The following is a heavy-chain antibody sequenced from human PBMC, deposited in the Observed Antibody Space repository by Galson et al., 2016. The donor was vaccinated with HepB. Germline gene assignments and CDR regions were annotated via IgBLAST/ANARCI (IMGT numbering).Heavy chain of an antibody. J-gene: IGHJ4*02. D-gene: IGHD3-16*02. CDR1: GGSFRGFY. Sequence: LSLTCAVYGGSFRGFYWSWIRQPPGKGLEWIGEINHSGSTNYNPSFKSRVTISLDTSKKQFSLKLSSVTAADTAVYYCARGTLWGNSREALAYWGQGALVT. CDR2: INHSGST. V-gene: IGHV4-34*01. CDR3: ARGTLWGNSREALAY.